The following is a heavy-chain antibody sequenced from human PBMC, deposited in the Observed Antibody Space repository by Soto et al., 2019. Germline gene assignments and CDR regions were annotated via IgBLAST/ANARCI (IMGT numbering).Heavy chain of an antibody. CDR2: IKQDGSEK. CDR1: GFTFSSYW. D-gene: IGHD6-13*01. Sequence: PGGSLRLSCAASGFTFSSYWMSWVRQAPGKGLEWVANIKQDGSEKYYVDSVKGRFTISRDNAKNSLYLQMNSLRAEDTAVYYCARQGSSPYNWFDPWGQGTLVTVSS. V-gene: IGHV3-7*01. J-gene: IGHJ5*02. CDR3: ARQGSSPYNWFDP.